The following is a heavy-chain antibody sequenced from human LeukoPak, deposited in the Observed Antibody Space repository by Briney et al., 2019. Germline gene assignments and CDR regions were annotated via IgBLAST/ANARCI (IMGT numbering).Heavy chain of an antibody. Sequence: SQTLSLTCTVSGGSISSGGYCWSWLRQHPGKGLEWIGYIYYSGSTYYNPSLKSRVTISVDTSKNQFSLKLSSVTAADTAVYYCARDSRMGDGMDVWGQGTAVTVSS. V-gene: IGHV4-31*03. CDR1: GGSISSGGYC. J-gene: IGHJ6*02. D-gene: IGHD1-26*01. CDR2: IYYSGST. CDR3: ARDSRMGDGMDV.